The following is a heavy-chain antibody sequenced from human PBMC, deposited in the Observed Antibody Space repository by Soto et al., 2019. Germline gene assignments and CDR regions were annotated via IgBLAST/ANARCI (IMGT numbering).Heavy chain of an antibody. Sequence: SETLSLTCTVSGGSVSSGSYYWSWIRQPPGKGLEWIGYIYHSGSTYYNPSLKSRVTISVDRSKNQFSLKLTSVTAADTAVYYCARGTYNWFDPWGQGTLVTVSS. J-gene: IGHJ5*02. CDR1: GGSVSSGSYY. CDR3: ARGTYNWFDP. CDR2: IYHSGST. V-gene: IGHV4-61*01.